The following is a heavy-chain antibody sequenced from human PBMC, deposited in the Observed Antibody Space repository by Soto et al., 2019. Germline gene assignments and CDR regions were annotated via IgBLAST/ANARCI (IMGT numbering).Heavy chain of an antibody. J-gene: IGHJ5*02. CDR2: ISAYNGNT. CDR1: AYTFTSYG. Sequence: QVQLVQSGPEVKKPGASVKVSCKASAYTFTSYGITWVRQAPGQGLDWMGWISAYNGNTNYAQKFQGRVTMATDTSTSTAYMEGRSLTSDDPAVYYCARDCGSGSYRFDPWGQGTLVTVSS. V-gene: IGHV1-18*01. D-gene: IGHD3-10*01. CDR3: ARDCGSGSYRFDP.